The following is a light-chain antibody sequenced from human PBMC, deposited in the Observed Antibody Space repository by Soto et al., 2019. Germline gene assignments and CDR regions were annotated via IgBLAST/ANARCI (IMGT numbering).Light chain of an antibody. V-gene: IGLV1-44*01. CDR1: SSNIGSNT. Sequence: QSVLTQPPSASGTPGQRVTISCSGSSSNIGSNTVNWYQQITGTAPKLLIYNDNQRPSGVPDRFSGSKSGTLGSLAISGLQSEDEGDYYCAAWDDSLNGHVVFGGGTKVTVL. J-gene: IGLJ2*01. CDR3: AAWDDSLNGHVV. CDR2: NDN.